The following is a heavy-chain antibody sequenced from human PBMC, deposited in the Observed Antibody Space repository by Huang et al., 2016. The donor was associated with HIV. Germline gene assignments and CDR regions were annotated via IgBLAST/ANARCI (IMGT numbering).Heavy chain of an antibody. Sequence: EEHLVESGGGLVQPGGSLRLSCEASGFTFSNYWMQWVRQAPGKGLMGVSSIKMDGRTTDYADSVKGRFTSSRDNAKNTLYLQMSSLTAEDTAIYYCARAGGFEIWGQGTVVTVSS. CDR1: GFTFSNYW. D-gene: IGHD2-15*01. V-gene: IGHV3-74*01. CDR3: ARAGGFEI. J-gene: IGHJ3*02. CDR2: IKMDGRTT.